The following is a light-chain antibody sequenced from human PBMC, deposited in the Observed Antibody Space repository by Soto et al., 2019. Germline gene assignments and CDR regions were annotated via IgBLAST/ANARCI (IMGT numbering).Light chain of an antibody. CDR1: QSISSF. V-gene: IGKV1-39*01. Sequence: DIQMTQSPSSLSAAVDDSVTITCRASQSISSFLNWYQQKPGKAPKLLIYAASSLQSGVPSRFSGSGSGTDFTLTISSLQPEDFATYYCQQSYSTPRTFGQGTKVDIK. CDR2: AAS. J-gene: IGKJ1*01. CDR3: QQSYSTPRT.